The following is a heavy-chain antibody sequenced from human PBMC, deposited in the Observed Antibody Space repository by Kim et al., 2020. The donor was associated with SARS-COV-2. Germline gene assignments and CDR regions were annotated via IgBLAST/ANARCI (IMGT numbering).Heavy chain of an antibody. J-gene: IGHJ2*01. CDR3: ARHAKGTYWYFDL. V-gene: IGHV4-39*01. CDR1: GASIRNSTYY. D-gene: IGHD3-16*01. Sequence: SETLSLTCTVSGASIRNSTYYWGWIRQTPGKGLEWIGSSHNGGTAYYNPSLKIRVSLSVETSKNQFSMNLNSVTATDTAVYYCARHAKGTYWYFDLWGRGTLVTVSS. CDR2: SHNGGTA.